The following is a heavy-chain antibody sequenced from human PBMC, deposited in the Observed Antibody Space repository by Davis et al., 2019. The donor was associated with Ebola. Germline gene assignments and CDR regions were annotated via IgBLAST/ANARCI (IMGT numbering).Heavy chain of an antibody. V-gene: IGHV4-34*01. J-gene: IGHJ2*01. D-gene: IGHD3-22*01. CDR3: ARRKMSSGYYYGWYFDL. CDR2: INHSGST. CDR1: GGSFSGYY. Sequence: PSETLSLTCAVYGGSFSGYYWSWIRQPPGKGLEWIGEINHSGSTNYNPSLKSRVTISVDTSKNQFSLKLSSVTAADTAVYSCARRKMSSGYYYGWYFDLWGRGTLVTVSS.